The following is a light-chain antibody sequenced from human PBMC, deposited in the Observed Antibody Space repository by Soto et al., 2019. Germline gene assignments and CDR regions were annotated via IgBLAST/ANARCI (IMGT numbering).Light chain of an antibody. Sequence: DIQMTQSPSSLSASVGDRVTITCRASQSINTYLNWYQQKPGKAPNLLISAASVLLSGVPSRFSGSGSGTDFTLTNRGLQPEDFATYYCQQTYNTPRTFGQGTKVEVK. CDR2: AAS. J-gene: IGKJ1*01. V-gene: IGKV1-39*01. CDR1: QSINTY. CDR3: QQTYNTPRT.